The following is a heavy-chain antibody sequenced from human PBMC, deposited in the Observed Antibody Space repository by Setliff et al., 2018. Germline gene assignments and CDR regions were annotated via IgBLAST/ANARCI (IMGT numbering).Heavy chain of an antibody. Sequence: SETLSLTCTVSGGSVSPYFWSWIRQPPGKGLEWIGYIYHNGNTNFNPSLKSRVSISADTSMNHFSLRMTSVSAADTAVYYCAKEHVVISFVTNTHHHYGMDVWGQGTTVTVSS. D-gene: IGHD2-8*01. J-gene: IGHJ6*02. CDR2: IYHNGNT. CDR3: AKEHVVISFVTNTHHHYGMDV. CDR1: GGSVSPYF. V-gene: IGHV4-59*02.